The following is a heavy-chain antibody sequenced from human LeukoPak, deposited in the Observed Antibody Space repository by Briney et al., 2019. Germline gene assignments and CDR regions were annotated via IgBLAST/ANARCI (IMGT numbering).Heavy chain of an antibody. D-gene: IGHD6-19*01. Sequence: GGSLRLSCSASGFSFSNYWMYWVRQAQGKGLEWAAIIDQHGSQKYYMASVEGRFTISRDNAKNSLYLQMNSLSDEDAALYYCARDVPNSGWAHEYWGQGTLVTVSS. J-gene: IGHJ4*02. CDR1: GFSFSNYW. CDR2: IDQHGSQK. V-gene: IGHV3-7*01. CDR3: ARDVPNSGWAHEY.